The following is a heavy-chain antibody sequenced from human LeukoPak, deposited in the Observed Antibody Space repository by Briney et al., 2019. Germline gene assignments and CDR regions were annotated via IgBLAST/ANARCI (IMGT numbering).Heavy chain of an antibody. CDR3: ARGRSGELLPFDY. V-gene: IGHV4-59*01. CDR2: IYYSGST. J-gene: IGHJ4*02. CDR1: GGSISSYY. Sequence: SETLPLTCTVSGGSISSYYWSWIRQPPGKGLEWIGYIYYSGSTNYNPSLKSRVTISVDTSKNQFSLKLSSVTAADTAVYYCARGRSGELLPFDYWGQGTLVTVSS. D-gene: IGHD1-26*01.